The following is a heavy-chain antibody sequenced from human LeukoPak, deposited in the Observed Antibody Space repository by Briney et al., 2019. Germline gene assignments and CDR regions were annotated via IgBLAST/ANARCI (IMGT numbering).Heavy chain of an antibody. D-gene: IGHD1-1*01. CDR1: GFTFSSYA. J-gene: IGHJ4*02. V-gene: IGHV3-53*01. CDR3: AIARSTTSYYFDY. Sequence: TGGSLRLSCAASGFTFSSYAMNWVRQAPGKGLEWVSVIYSGGSTYYADSVKGRFTISRDNSKNTLYPQMNSLRAEDTAVYYCAIARSTTSYYFDYWGQGTLVTVSS. CDR2: IYSGGST.